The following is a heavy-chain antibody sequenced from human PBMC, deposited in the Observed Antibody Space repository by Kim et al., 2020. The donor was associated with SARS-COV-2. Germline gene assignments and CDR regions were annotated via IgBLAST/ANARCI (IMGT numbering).Heavy chain of an antibody. CDR2: IYYSGST. CDR1: GGSISSSSYY. D-gene: IGHD6-19*01. Sequence: SETLSLTCTVSGGSISSSSYYWGWIRQPPGKGLEWIGSIYYSGSTYYNPSLKSRVTISVDTSKNQFSLKLSPVTAADTAVYYCARRSSGWLFDYWGQGTLVTVSS. J-gene: IGHJ4*02. CDR3: ARRSSGWLFDY. V-gene: IGHV4-39*01.